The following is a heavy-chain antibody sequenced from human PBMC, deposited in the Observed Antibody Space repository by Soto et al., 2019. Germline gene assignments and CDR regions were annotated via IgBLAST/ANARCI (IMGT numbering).Heavy chain of an antibody. CDR2: ISWNSGRI. Sequence: EVQLVGSGGGLVQPGRSLRLSCAASGFTFDDYAMHWVRQAPGKGLEWVSGISWNSGRIGYADSVKGRFTISRDNAKNSLYLQMNSLRAEDTALYYCAKDKGIALNLFDYWGQGTLVTVSS. CDR1: GFTFDDYA. V-gene: IGHV3-9*01. CDR3: AKDKGIALNLFDY. D-gene: IGHD6-13*01. J-gene: IGHJ4*02.